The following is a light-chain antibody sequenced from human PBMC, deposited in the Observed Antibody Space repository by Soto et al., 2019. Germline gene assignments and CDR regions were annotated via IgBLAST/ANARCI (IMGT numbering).Light chain of an antibody. CDR2: GAS. V-gene: IGKV3-20*01. J-gene: IGKJ4*01. CDR1: QSVSSSY. CDR3: QQYGSSQT. Sequence: EIVLTQSPGTLSLSPGERATLSCRASQSVSSSYLAWYQQKPGQAPRLLIYGASSRATGIPDRFSDSGSGTNFALTISRLEPEHFAVYYCQQYGSSQTFGGGTKVEIK.